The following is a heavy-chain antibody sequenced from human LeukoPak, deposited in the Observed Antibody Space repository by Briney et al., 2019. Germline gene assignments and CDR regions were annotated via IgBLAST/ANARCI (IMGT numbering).Heavy chain of an antibody. J-gene: IGHJ4*02. Sequence: SETLSLTCAVYGGSFSGYYWSWIRQPPGKGLEWIGEINHSRRTHYNPSLKSRVTISVDTSKNQFSLKLSSVTAADTAVYYCASSQEYALDYWGQGTLVTVSS. V-gene: IGHV4-34*01. CDR1: GGSFSGYY. D-gene: IGHD2-2*01. CDR2: INHSRRT. CDR3: ASSQEYALDY.